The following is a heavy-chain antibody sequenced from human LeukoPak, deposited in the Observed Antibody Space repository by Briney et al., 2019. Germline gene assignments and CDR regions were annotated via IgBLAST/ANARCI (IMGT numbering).Heavy chain of an antibody. V-gene: IGHV4-34*01. CDR2: INRSGIP. CDR1: GGSLSGYY. CDR3: ARVGVDYSGNVLKYFFDY. Sequence: SETLSLTCAVFGGSLSGYYWSWIRQPPGKGLEWIAEINRSGIPNYNPSLKSRVTISVDTSKNQFSLNLTPVTAADTAVYYCARVGVDYSGNVLKYFFDYWGQGTLVTVSS. D-gene: IGHD4-23*01. J-gene: IGHJ4*02.